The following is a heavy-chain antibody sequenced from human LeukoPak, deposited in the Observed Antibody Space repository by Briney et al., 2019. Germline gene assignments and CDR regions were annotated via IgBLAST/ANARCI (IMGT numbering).Heavy chain of an antibody. CDR3: ARAASYYDSPRGDY. Sequence: GESLKISCKGSAYSFTSYWIGWVRQMPGKGLEWMGIIYPGDSDTRYSTSFQGRVTISADKSTRTAYLQWSCLNAADTAMYYCARAASYYDSPRGDYWGQGTLVTVSS. J-gene: IGHJ4*02. CDR2: IYPGDSDT. V-gene: IGHV5-51*01. CDR1: AYSFTSYW. D-gene: IGHD3-22*01.